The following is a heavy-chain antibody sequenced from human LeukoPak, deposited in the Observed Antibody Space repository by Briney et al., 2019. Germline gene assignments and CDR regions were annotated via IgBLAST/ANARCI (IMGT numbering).Heavy chain of an antibody. CDR3: ARGVGATPHNWFDP. V-gene: IGHV4-39*01. D-gene: IGHD1-26*01. J-gene: IGHJ5*02. Sequence: SETLSLTCTVSGGSISSSSYYWGWIRQPPGKGLEWIGSIYYSGSTYYNPSLKSRVTISVDTSKNQFSLMLSSVTAADTAVYYCARGVGATPHNWFDPWGQGTLVTVSS. CDR2: IYYSGST. CDR1: GGSISSSSYY.